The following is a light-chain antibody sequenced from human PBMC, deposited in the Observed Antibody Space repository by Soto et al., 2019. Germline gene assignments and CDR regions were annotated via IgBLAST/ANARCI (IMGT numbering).Light chain of an antibody. J-gene: IGLJ3*02. CDR3: SSYAGINNWV. Sequence: QSVLTQPPSASGSPGQSVTISCTGTSSDIGADNHVSWYQQHPGKAPKLMIYEVSERPSGVPDRFSGSKSGNTASLTVSGLQAEDVADYYCSSYAGINNWVFGGGTKLTVL. V-gene: IGLV2-8*01. CDR2: EVS. CDR1: SSDIGADNH.